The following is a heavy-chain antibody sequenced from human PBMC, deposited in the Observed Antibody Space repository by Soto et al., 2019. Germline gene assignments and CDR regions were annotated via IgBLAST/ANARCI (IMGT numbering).Heavy chain of an antibody. J-gene: IGHJ6*02. Sequence: TGGSLRLSCTASGFTFKNYAMFWVRQVPGKGLEWVSGISWNDGTIGYADSVKGRFSISRDNAKKSLYLQMNSLRAEDTALYYCAKSTGGTANGMDVWGQGTTVTVSS. D-gene: IGHD2-8*02. V-gene: IGHV3-9*01. CDR3: AKSTGGTANGMDV. CDR2: ISWNDGTI. CDR1: GFTFKNYA.